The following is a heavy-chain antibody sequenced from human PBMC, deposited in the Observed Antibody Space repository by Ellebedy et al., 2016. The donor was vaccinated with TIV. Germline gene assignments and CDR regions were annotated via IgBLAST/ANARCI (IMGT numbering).Heavy chain of an antibody. J-gene: IGHJ4*02. V-gene: IGHV3-30*04. Sequence: GESLKISCAASGFTFSSYAMHWVRQAPGKGLEWVAVISYDGSNKYYADSVKGRFTISRDNAKNSLYLQMNSLRAEDTAVYYCARGDYTGDFDYWGQGTLVTVSS. CDR3: ARGDYTGDFDY. D-gene: IGHD7-27*01. CDR2: ISYDGSNK. CDR1: GFTFSSYA.